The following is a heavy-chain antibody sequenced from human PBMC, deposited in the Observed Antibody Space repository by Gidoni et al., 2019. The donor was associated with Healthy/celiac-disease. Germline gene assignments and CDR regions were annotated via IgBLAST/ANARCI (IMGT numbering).Heavy chain of an antibody. Sequence: QLQLQASGPGLVTPSETPSLTRTVSGGSTISSSYHWGWIRQPPGKGLEWIGSIYYSGSTYYNPSLKSRVTISVETSKNQFSLKLSSVTAADTAVYYCARTGVLLWFGEFPFDYWGQGTLVTVSS. CDR2: IYYSGST. D-gene: IGHD3-10*01. V-gene: IGHV4-39*01. CDR1: GGSTISSSYH. J-gene: IGHJ4*02. CDR3: ARTGVLLWFGEFPFDY.